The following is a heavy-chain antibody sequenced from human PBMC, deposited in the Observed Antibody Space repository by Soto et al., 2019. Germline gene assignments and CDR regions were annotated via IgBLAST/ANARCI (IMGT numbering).Heavy chain of an antibody. CDR1: GYTCTNYA. J-gene: IGHJ4*02. CDR3: ARDNSTGVLGS. CDR2: ISAYNCHT. D-gene: IGHD2-8*01. Sequence: QVQLVQSGAEVKKPGASVQVSCKAPGYTCTNYAVSWVRQAPGQGLERMGWISAYNCHTNYAQKLQGRVTMTTDTSTSTGYMALRSPRCDYTAVCYCARDNSTGVLGSWGQGTRVTVSS. V-gene: IGHV1-18*01.